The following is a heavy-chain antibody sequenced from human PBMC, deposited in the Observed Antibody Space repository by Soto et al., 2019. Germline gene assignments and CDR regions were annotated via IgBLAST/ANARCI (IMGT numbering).Heavy chain of an antibody. CDR2: ISGSGGST. CDR1: GFTFSSYA. D-gene: IGHD3-22*01. V-gene: IGHV3-23*01. J-gene: IGHJ4*02. CDR3: AKTRNSSGYYRAFDY. Sequence: GGSLRLSCAASGFTFSSYAMSWVRQAPGKGLEWVSAISGSGGSTYYADSVKGRFTISRDNSKNTLYLQMNSLRAEDTAVYYCAKTRNSSGYYRAFDYWGQGTLVTVSS.